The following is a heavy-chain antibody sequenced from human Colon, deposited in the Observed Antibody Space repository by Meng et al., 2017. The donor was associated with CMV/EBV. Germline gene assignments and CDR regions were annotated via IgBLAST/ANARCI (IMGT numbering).Heavy chain of an antibody. J-gene: IGHJ4*02. D-gene: IGHD6-19*01. Sequence: QVQLVQSGAEVKRPGASVEVSCKSSGYSFTYYAINWVRQAPGQGLEWMGWISTHNGDTNYAQKFQGRVTMATDTSTSTVYMELRSLRSDDTGVYYCARALIAVSGTFYFDYWGQGTLVIVSS. CDR3: ARALIAVSGTFYFDY. CDR1: GYSFTYYA. V-gene: IGHV1-18*01. CDR2: ISTHNGDT.